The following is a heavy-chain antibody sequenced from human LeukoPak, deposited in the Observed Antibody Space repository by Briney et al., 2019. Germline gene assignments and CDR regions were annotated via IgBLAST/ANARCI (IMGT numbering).Heavy chain of an antibody. Sequence: ASVKVSCKASGGTFSSYAISWVRQAPGQGLEWMGWINPNSGGTNNAQKFQGRVTMTRDTSISTAYMELSRLRSDDTAVYYCARVIGFGELSLGYWGQGTLVTVSS. CDR2: INPNSGGT. J-gene: IGHJ4*02. V-gene: IGHV1-2*02. D-gene: IGHD3-10*01. CDR1: GGTFSSYA. CDR3: ARVIGFGELSLGY.